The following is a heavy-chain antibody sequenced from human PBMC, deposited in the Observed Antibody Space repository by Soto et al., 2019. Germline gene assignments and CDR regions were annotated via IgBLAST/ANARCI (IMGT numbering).Heavy chain of an antibody. CDR1: GDSVSSNSAA. V-gene: IGHV6-1*01. CDR3: ARDQLYCSGGSCYFDAFDI. CDR2: TYYRSKWDN. J-gene: IGHJ3*02. Sequence: KQSQTLSLTCAISGDSVSSNSAAWNWIRQSPSRGLEWLGRTYYRSKWDNDYAVSVKSRITINPDTSKNQFSLQLNSVTPEDTAVYYCARDQLYCSGGSCYFDAFDIWGQGTMVTVSS. D-gene: IGHD2-15*01.